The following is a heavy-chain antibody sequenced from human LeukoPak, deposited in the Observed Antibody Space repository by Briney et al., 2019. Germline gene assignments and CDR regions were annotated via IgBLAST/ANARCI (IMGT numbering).Heavy chain of an antibody. D-gene: IGHD6-19*01. Sequence: SVKVSCKASGGTFSSYAISWVRQAPGQGLEWMGGIIPISGTANYAQKFQGRVTITADESTSTAYMELSSLRSEDTAVYYCAQSRRYSSGWYFGYYYYYGMDVWGQGTTVTVSS. CDR2: IIPISGTA. CDR1: GGTFSSYA. V-gene: IGHV1-69*13. J-gene: IGHJ6*02. CDR3: AQSRRYSSGWYFGYYYYYGMDV.